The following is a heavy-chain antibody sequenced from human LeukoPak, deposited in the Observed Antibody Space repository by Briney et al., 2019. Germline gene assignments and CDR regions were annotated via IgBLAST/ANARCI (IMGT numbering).Heavy chain of an antibody. V-gene: IGHV3-30*03. CDR1: GFTFSSYG. CDR2: ISYDGSNK. D-gene: IGHD6-6*01. Sequence: GRSLRLSCAASGFTFSSYGMHWVRQAPGKGLEWVAVISYDGSNKYYADSVKGRFTISRDNSKNTLYLQMNSLRAEDTAVYYCASAETHSSSFDYWGQGTLVTVSS. J-gene: IGHJ4*02. CDR3: ASAETHSSSFDY.